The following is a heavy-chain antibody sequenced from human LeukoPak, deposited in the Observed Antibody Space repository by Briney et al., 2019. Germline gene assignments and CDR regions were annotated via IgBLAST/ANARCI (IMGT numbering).Heavy chain of an antibody. CDR3: ARDLYDFWSGYSVSDY. D-gene: IGHD3-3*01. CDR1: GFSFSNYA. V-gene: IGHV3-23*01. Sequence: GGSLRLSCAASGFSFSNYAMSWVRQAAGKGLEWVSGISGSGGSTYYADSVKGRFTISRDNAKNSLYLQMNSLRAEDTAVYYCARDLYDFWSGYSVSDYWGQGTLVTVSS. CDR2: ISGSGGST. J-gene: IGHJ4*02.